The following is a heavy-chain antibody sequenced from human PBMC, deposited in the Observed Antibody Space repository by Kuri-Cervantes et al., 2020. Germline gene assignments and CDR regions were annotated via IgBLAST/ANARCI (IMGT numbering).Heavy chain of an antibody. D-gene: IGHD3-10*01. CDR3: ARVRGVIRNHYGMDV. V-gene: IGHV3-30-3*01. CDR1: GFTFSDYY. J-gene: IGHJ6*02. CDR2: ISYDGGNK. Sequence: GGSLRLSCAASGFTFSDYYMSWIRQAPGKGLEWVAVISYDGGNKYYADSVKGRFTIPRDNSKNTLYLQMNSLRAEDTAVYYCARVRGVIRNHYGMDVWGQGTTVTVSS.